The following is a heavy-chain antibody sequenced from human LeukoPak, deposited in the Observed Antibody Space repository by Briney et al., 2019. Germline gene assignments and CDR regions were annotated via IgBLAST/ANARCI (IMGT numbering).Heavy chain of an antibody. Sequence: PSETLSPTCTVSGGSISSYYWSWIRQPAGKGLEWIGRIYTSGSTNYNPSLKSRVTMSVDTSKNQFSLKLSSVTAADTAVYYCASGGYSYGYDEFDYWGQGTLVTVSS. CDR2: IYTSGST. D-gene: IGHD5-18*01. CDR1: GGSISSYY. V-gene: IGHV4-4*07. CDR3: ASGGYSYGYDEFDY. J-gene: IGHJ4*02.